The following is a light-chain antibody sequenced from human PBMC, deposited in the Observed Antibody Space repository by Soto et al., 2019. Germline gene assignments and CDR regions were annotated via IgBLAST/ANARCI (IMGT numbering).Light chain of an antibody. CDR3: QQRSNWPPLT. CDR1: QRVSSN. V-gene: IGKV3-11*01. Sequence: EIVLTQSPATLSLSPGERATLSCRASQRVSSNLAWYQQKPGQAPRLLIYDASNRATGIPARFSGSGSGTDFTLTISSLEPEDFAVYYCQQRSNWPPLTFGGGTKVEIK. CDR2: DAS. J-gene: IGKJ4*01.